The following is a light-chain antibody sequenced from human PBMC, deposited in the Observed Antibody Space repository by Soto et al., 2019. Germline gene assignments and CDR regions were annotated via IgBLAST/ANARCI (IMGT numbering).Light chain of an antibody. V-gene: IGKV1-5*01. CDR2: AAS. Sequence: DIQMTQSLSTLSACVGERVSITRGASQSIITWLAWYQQKPGKAPKLLIYAASTLQSGVPSRFSGSGSGTDFTLTISCLQSEDFATYYCQQYYSYPWTFGQGTKVDIK. CDR1: QSIITW. CDR3: QQYYSYPWT. J-gene: IGKJ1*01.